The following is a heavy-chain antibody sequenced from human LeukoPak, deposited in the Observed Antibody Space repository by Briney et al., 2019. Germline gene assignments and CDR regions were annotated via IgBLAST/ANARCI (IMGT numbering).Heavy chain of an antibody. V-gene: IGHV1-69*05. CDR1: GGTFSSYA. Sequence: SVKVSCKASGGTFSSYAISWVRQAPGQGLEWMGGIIPIFGTANYAQKFQGRVTITTDESTSTAYMELSSLRSEDTAVYYCARDRPSNCSGGGCYSGFDPWGQGTLVTVSS. CDR2: IIPIFGTA. J-gene: IGHJ5*02. CDR3: ARDRPSNCSGGGCYSGFDP. D-gene: IGHD2-15*01.